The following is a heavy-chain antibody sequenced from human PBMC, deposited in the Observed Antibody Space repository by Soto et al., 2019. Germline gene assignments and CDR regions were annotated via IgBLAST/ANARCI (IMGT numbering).Heavy chain of an antibody. CDR3: ARSRSQTYNRFDP. Sequence: PSQTLSLTCAISGDSVSSNSAAWNWIGKSPSRGLEWLGRTYYRSKWYNDYAHSVKSRITINPDTSKNQFSLQLNSVTPEDTAVYYCARSRSQTYNRFDPWGQGTLVTVSS. CDR2: TYYRSKWYN. V-gene: IGHV6-1*01. CDR1: GDSVSSNSAA. J-gene: IGHJ5*02.